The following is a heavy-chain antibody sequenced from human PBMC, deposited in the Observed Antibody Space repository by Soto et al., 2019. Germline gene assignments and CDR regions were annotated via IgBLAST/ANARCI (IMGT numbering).Heavy chain of an antibody. CDR3: ARDLSGYSGYDSVL. V-gene: IGHV4-59*01. J-gene: IGHJ4*02. CDR1: GGSISSYY. Sequence: SETLSLTCTVSGGSISSYYWSWIRQPPGKGLEWIGYIYYSGSTNYNPSLKSRVTISVDTSKNQFSLKLSSVTAADTAVYYCARDLSGYSGYDSVLWGQGTLVTVSS. D-gene: IGHD5-12*01. CDR2: IYYSGST.